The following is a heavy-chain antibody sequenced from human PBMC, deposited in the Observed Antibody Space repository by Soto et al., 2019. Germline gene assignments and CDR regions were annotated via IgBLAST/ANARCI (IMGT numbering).Heavy chain of an antibody. CDR3: TRAAWFPYLSFY. D-gene: IGHD3-10*01. J-gene: IGHJ4*02. CDR1: GFTFSRFE. V-gene: IGHV3-48*03. CDR2: ISSSGFTA. Sequence: PGGSLRLSCAASGFTFSRFELHWVRQAPGKGLEWISYISSSGFTAYYAPSVEGRFTISRDNANNSVYLQMDSLRAEDTALYYCTRAAWFPYLSFYWGQGALVTVSS.